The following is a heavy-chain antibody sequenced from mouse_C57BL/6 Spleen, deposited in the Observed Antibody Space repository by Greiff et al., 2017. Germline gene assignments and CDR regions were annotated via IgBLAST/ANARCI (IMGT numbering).Heavy chain of an antibody. CDR2: IYPGDGDT. Sequence: QVQLQQSGAELVKPGASVKISCKASGYAFSSYWMNWVKQRPGKGLEWIGQIYPGDGDTNYNGKFKGTATLTADKSSSTAYMHLSSLTSEDSAVYFCARWDYDRYFDVWGTGTTVTVSS. D-gene: IGHD2-4*01. CDR1: GYAFSSYW. V-gene: IGHV1-80*01. J-gene: IGHJ1*03. CDR3: ARWDYDRYFDV.